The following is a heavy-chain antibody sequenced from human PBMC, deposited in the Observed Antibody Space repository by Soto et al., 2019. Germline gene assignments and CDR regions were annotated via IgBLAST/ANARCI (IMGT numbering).Heavy chain of an antibody. Sequence: QVQLVESGGGVVQPGRSLRLSCAASGFTFSTHAMHWVRQAPGKGLECVAIVSFDGSNKYYADSVKGRFTISSDNSKNTLYLQMSGLTPEDTAFYYCARDQTGITTAGGGRIDRWGQGTLVTVSS. CDR3: ARDQTGITTAGGGRIDR. CDR1: GFTFSTHA. V-gene: IGHV3-30-3*01. J-gene: IGHJ5*02. CDR2: VSFDGSNK. D-gene: IGHD6-13*01.